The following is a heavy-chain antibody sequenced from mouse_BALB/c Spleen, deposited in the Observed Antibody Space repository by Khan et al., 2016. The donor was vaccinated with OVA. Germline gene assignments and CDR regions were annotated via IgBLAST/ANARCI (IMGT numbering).Heavy chain of an antibody. D-gene: IGHD2-5*01. V-gene: IGHV5-17*02. J-gene: IGHJ2*01. CDR3: ASSGSNYPDY. Sequence: EVELVESGGGLVQPGGSRKLSCAASGFTFSSFGMHWVRQAPEKGLEWVAYISSGSSTIYYADTAKGRFTISRDNPKYTLFLQMTSLRSEDTAMYYCASSGSNYPDYWGQGTTLTVSS. CDR2: ISSGSSTI. CDR1: GFTFSSFG.